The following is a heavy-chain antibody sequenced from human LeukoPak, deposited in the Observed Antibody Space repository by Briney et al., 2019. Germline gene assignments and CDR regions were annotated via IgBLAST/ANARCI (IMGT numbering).Heavy chain of an antibody. Sequence: GGSLRXXCAXSRXXFNSYAMXWVRQAPGKGLEWVSVIGGSNGITFYVGSVKGRFTISRDNSKDTLYLQMNSLRAEDTAVYYCARNENSGWGYFDYWGQGTLVTVSS. D-gene: IGHD5-12*01. V-gene: IGHV3-23*01. CDR2: IGGSNGIT. J-gene: IGHJ4*02. CDR1: RXXFNSYA. CDR3: ARNENSGWGYFDY.